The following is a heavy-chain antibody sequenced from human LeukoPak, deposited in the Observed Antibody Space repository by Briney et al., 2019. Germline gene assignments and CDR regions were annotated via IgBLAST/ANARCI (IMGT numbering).Heavy chain of an antibody. J-gene: IGHJ4*02. Sequence: PGGPLSLSCAVSGFPFSDFAMSWVRQAPGKGLEWVSSIGSTSRDKYFVGSVRGRFTISRDNAKNSHFLQMNSLRVEDTALYYCARGFRNGPFDCWGQGTLVTVSS. CDR3: ARGFRNGPFDC. CDR1: GFPFSDFA. D-gene: IGHD2-8*01. CDR2: IGSTSRDK. V-gene: IGHV3-21*04.